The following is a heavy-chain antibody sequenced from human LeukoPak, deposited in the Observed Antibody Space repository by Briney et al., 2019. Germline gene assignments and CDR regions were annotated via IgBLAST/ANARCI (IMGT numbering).Heavy chain of an antibody. D-gene: IGHD1-26*01. J-gene: IGHJ4*02. CDR3: AKDRLGAMMYFDF. V-gene: IGHV3-30*02. CDR2: IHHDGSNK. Sequence: GGSLRLSCAASGFTFSSYGMHWVRQAPGKGLDWVAFIHHDGSNKYYADSVRGRFTISRDNSKNTLYLQMNSLRAEDTAVYYCAKDRLGAMMYFDFWGQGTLVTVSS. CDR1: GFTFSSYG.